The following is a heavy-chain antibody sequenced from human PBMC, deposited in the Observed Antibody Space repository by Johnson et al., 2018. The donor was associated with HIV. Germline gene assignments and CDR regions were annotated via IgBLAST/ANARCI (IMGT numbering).Heavy chain of an antibody. Sequence: VQLVESGGGLVQPGGSLRLSCAASGFTFSSYGMHWVRQAPGKGLVWVSRINSDGSSTSYADSVKGRFTISRDNSKNTLYLQMNSLRAEDTAVYYCAKDGSDIVVVPAAPDAFDIWGQGTMVTVSS. V-gene: IGHV3-74*01. D-gene: IGHD2-2*01. CDR2: INSDGSST. CDR3: AKDGSDIVVVPAAPDAFDI. J-gene: IGHJ3*02. CDR1: GFTFSSYG.